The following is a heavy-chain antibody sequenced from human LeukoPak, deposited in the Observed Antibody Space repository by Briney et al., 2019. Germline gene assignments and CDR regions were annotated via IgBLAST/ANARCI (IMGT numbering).Heavy chain of an antibody. CDR3: ARDLGGRGQDVLMVYAMDWFDP. CDR1: GGSISSSSYY. J-gene: IGHJ5*02. CDR2: IYYSGST. Sequence: PSETLSLTCTVSGGSISSSSYYWGWIRQPPGKGLEWIGSIYYSGSTYYNPSLKSRVTISVDTSKNQFSLKLSSVTAADTAVYYCARDLGGRGQDVLMVYAMDWFDPWGQGTLVTVSS. D-gene: IGHD2-8*01. V-gene: IGHV4-39*07.